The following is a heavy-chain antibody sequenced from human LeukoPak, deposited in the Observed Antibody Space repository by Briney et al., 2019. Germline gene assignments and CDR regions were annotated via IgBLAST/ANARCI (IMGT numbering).Heavy chain of an antibody. V-gene: IGHV4-31*03. CDR2: IYYSGST. CDR1: GGSISSGGYY. J-gene: IGHJ6*02. D-gene: IGHD4-11*01. CDR3: ARVNPVTYYGMDV. Sequence: SQTLSLTCTVSGGSISSGGYYWSWIRQHPGKGLEWIGYIYYSGSTYYNPSLKSRVTISVDTSKNQFSLKLSSVTAADTAVYYCARVNPVTYYGMDVWGQGTTVTVSS.